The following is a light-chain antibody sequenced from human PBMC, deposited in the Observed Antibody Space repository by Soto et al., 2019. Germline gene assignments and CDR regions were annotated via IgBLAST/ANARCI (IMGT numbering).Light chain of an antibody. V-gene: IGKV3-11*01. Sequence: EIVLTQSPATLSLSPGDRVTLSCRASQTVGRYLSWYQHSPGQGPRLLVYDASNRATGIPARFSGSGSETDFPLTISSLEPENFAVYYCQQRLPWPITFGKGKRLRLN. CDR3: QQRLPWPIT. CDR1: QTVGRY. J-gene: IGKJ5*01. CDR2: DAS.